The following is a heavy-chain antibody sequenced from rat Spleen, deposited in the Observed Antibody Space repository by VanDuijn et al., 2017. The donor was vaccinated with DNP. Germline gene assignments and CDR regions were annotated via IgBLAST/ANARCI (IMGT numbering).Heavy chain of an antibody. D-gene: IGHD1-8*01. CDR1: GFSLTDYN. V-gene: IGHV2S12*01. CDR3: TREEPRVLSFFSSLFDY. CDR2: IASGGNT. Sequence: QVQLRESGPGMVQPSQTLSLTCTVSGFSLTDYNIVWVRQPPGKALEWIAAIASGGNTFYNSGLKSRLRISRDTSKSQVFLQMNSLQTEDTAIYFCTREEPRVLSFFSSLFDYWGQGTLVTVSS. J-gene: IGHJ3*01.